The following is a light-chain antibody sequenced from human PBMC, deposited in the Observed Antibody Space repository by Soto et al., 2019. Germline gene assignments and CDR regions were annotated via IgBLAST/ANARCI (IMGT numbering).Light chain of an antibody. CDR2: GAS. CDR3: QQYNNWPRT. V-gene: IGKV3-15*01. J-gene: IGKJ1*01. CDR1: RTVHSN. Sequence: EIVMTQSPAPVSVSPGDRVTPSRRASRTVHSNVAWYQHKPGQAPRLLIYGASFRATGMPARFSGSGFGTEFTLTISSLQSEDFAVYYCQQYNNWPRTFGQGTKVDI.